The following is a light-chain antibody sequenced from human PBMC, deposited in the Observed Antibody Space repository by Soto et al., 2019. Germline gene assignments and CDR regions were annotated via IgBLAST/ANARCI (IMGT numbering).Light chain of an antibody. CDR3: QKCKTAPFT. Sequence: DIQMTQSPSTLSASVVDRVAITSRASDNIAPWVAWYQQKKGKVPKLLIYAASTLQSGVPSRFSGSGSGTDFTLTISSLQPEDVATYYCQKCKTAPFTFGGGTKVDIK. V-gene: IGKV1-27*01. J-gene: IGKJ4*01. CDR1: DNIAPW. CDR2: AAS.